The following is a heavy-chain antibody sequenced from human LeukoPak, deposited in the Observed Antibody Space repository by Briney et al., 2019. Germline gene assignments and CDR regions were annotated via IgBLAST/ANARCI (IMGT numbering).Heavy chain of an antibody. CDR3: AKQEHEYYDILTGYYFPDY. CDR1: GFTFSSYA. CDR2: ISGSGGST. V-gene: IGHV3-23*01. J-gene: IGHJ4*02. D-gene: IGHD3-9*01. Sequence: PGGSLRLSCAASGFTFSSYAMSWVRQAPGKGLEWVSAISGSGGSTYYEDSVKGRFTISIDNSKNTTYLQMNSLRAEDTDVYYCAKQEHEYYDILTGYYFPDYWGQGTLVTVSS.